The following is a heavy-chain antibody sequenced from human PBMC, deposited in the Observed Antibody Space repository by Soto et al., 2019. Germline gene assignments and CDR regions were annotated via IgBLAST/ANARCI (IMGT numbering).Heavy chain of an antibody. CDR3: ARGDYYDSSDAY. CDR1: GGSISSGGYY. CDR2: IYYSVST. Sequence: SETLSLTCTVSGGSISSGGYYWSWIRQHPGKGLEWIGYIYYSVSTYYNPSLKSRVTISVDTSKNQFSLKLSSVTAADTAVYYCARGDYYDSSDAYWGQGTLVTVSS. J-gene: IGHJ4*02. V-gene: IGHV4-31*03. D-gene: IGHD3-22*01.